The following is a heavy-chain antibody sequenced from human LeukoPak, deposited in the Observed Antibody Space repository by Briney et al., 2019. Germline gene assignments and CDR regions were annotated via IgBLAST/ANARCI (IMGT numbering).Heavy chain of an antibody. J-gene: IGHJ1*01. CDR2: ISGNGGTT. CDR3: VKDGFCSSTTCYSYFQH. CDR1: GFTFSSSA. D-gene: IGHD2-2*03. Sequence: GGSLRLSCSASGFTFSSSAMHLVRQAPGKGLEYVSAISGNGGTTYYADSVKGRFTISRDNSKNTLDLQMSSLRVEDTAVYYCVKDGFCSSTTCYSYFQHWGQGTLVTVSS. V-gene: IGHV3-64D*06.